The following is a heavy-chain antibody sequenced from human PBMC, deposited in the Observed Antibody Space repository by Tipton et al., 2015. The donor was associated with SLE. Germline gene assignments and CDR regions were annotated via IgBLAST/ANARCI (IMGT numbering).Heavy chain of an antibody. V-gene: IGHV4-31*02. Sequence: LRLSCAASGFTFSSYAMSWIRQPPGKGLEWIGYIYYSGSTYYNPSLKSRVTISVDTSKNQFSLKLSSVTAADTAVYYCARDSKWFRYFDYWGQGTLVTVSS. CDR1: GFTFSSYA. CDR3: ARDSKWFRYFDY. CDR2: IYYSGST. D-gene: IGHD3-22*01. J-gene: IGHJ4*02.